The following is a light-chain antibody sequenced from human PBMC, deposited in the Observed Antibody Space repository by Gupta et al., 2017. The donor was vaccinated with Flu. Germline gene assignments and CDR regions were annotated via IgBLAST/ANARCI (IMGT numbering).Light chain of an antibody. CDR2: DVS. V-gene: IGLV2-14*01. Sequence: QSALTQPASVSGSPGQSITISCTGTSSDVGGYDSVSWYQQHPGKTPKVMIYDVSNRPSGVSNRFSGSKSGNTASLTISGLQAEDEADYYCSSYTDSNTLLFGGGTKLTVL. CDR1: SSDVGGYDS. J-gene: IGLJ2*01. CDR3: SSYTDSNTLL.